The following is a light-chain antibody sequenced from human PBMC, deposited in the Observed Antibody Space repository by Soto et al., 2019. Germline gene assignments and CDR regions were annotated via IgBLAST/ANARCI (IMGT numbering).Light chain of an antibody. V-gene: IGKV3-20*01. J-gene: IGKJ1*01. CDR2: VAS. Sequence: EIVLTQSPGTLYLSPGERATLSCRASQSVSSSYLAWDQQKPGQAPRLLIYVASSRSTGIPDRFSGSGSGTDFTLTSSRLEPEDFAVYYCQQYGSSSWTFGQGTKVEIK. CDR3: QQYGSSSWT. CDR1: QSVSSSY.